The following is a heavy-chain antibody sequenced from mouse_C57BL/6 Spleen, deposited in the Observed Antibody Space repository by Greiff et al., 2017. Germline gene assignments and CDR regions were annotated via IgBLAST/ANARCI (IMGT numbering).Heavy chain of an antibody. J-gene: IGHJ2*01. V-gene: IGHV1-26*01. CDR3: AREGTMTGDY. D-gene: IGHD2-4*01. CDR1: GYTFTDYY. CDR2: INPNNGGT. Sequence: EVQLQQSGPELVKPGASVKISCKASGYTFTDYYMNWVKQSHGKSLEWIGDINPNNGGTSYNQKFKGKATLTVDKSSSTAYMELRSLTSEDSAVYYCAREGTMTGDYWGQGTTLTVSS.